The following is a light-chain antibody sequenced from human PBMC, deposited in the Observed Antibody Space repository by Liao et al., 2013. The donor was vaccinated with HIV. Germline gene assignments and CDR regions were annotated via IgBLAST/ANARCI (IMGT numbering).Light chain of an antibody. CDR2: KDS. J-gene: IGLJ2*01. V-gene: IGLV3-1*01. CDR1: ALPKLY. CDR3: QAWDSSTAGV. Sequence: SYELTQPPSVSVSPGQTARITCSGDALPKLYAYWYQQKPGQAPVLVIYKDSERPSGIPERFSGSNSGNTAILTISGTQAMDEADYYCQAWDSSTAGVFGGGTKLTVL.